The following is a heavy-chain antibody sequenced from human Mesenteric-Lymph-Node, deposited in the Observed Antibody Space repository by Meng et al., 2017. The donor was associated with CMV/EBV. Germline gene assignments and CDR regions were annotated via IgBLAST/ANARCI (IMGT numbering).Heavy chain of an antibody. J-gene: IGHJ4*02. CDR1: GYTFTDYY. CDR3: ARQLGNLWDY. D-gene: IGHD7-27*01. Sequence: ASVKVSCKASGYTFTDYYMHWVRQAPGQGLEWMGWINPNTGGADYAQNFQGRVTMTRDTSISTVYMELRSLRSDDTAVYYCARQLGNLWDYWGQGTLVTVSS. V-gene: IGHV1-2*02. CDR2: INPNTGGA.